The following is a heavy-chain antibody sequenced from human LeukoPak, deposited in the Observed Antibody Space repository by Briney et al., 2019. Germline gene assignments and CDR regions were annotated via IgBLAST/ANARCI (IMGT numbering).Heavy chain of an antibody. J-gene: IGHJ4*02. V-gene: IGHV3-23*01. Sequence: GGSLRLSCAASGFTFDNYAMSWVRQAPGKGLEWVSAISGSDGSTYYADSVKGRFTISRDNSKNTLYLQMNSLRVEDTAIYYCAKGRGYCTGGSCYSDYWGQGTLVTVSS. CDR3: AKGRGYCTGGSCYSDY. D-gene: IGHD2-15*01. CDR1: GFTFDNYA. CDR2: ISGSDGST.